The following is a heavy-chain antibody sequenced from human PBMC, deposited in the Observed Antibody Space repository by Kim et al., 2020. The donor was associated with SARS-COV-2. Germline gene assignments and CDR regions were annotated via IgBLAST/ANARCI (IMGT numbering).Heavy chain of an antibody. CDR3: AKGGEVAVGVYFDY. J-gene: IGHJ4*02. V-gene: IGHV3-23*01. D-gene: IGHD6-19*01. Sequence: EGSLKCRVTIARDNSKNTLYLKMNSLRAEDPAVYYCAKGGEVAVGVYFDYWGQGTLLTVSS.